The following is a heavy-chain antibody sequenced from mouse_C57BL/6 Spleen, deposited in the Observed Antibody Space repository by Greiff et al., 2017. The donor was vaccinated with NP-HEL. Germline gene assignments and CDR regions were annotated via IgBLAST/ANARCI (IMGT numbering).Heavy chain of an antibody. J-gene: IGHJ2*01. D-gene: IGHD1-1*01. CDR1: GYAFSSSW. V-gene: IGHV1-82*01. CDR2: IYPGDGDT. Sequence: VHLVESGPELVKPGASVKISCKASGYAFSSSWMNWVKQRPGKGLEWIGRIYPGDGDTNYNGKFKGKATLTADKSSSTAYMQLSSLTSEDSAVYFCARDYGSGSFDYWGQGTTLTVSS. CDR3: ARDYGSGSFDY.